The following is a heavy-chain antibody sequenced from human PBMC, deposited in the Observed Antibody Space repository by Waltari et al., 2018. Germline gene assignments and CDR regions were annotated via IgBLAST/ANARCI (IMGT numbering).Heavy chain of an antibody. Sequence: QVQLVQSGAEVKKPGASVKVSCKASGYTFTGYYMHWVRQASGEGLEWMGWINPNSGGTNYAQKFQGRVTMTRDTSISTAYMELSRLRSDDTAVYYCARGRGYSGYGRHFWFDPWGQGTLVTVSS. CDR3: ARGRGYSGYGRHFWFDP. D-gene: IGHD5-12*01. CDR1: GYTFTGYY. V-gene: IGHV1-2*02. J-gene: IGHJ5*02. CDR2: INPNSGGT.